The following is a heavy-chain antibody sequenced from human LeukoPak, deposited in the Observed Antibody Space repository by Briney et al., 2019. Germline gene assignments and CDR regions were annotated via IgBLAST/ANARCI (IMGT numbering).Heavy chain of an antibody. CDR2: IKQDGSEK. J-gene: IGHJ4*02. CDR3: ARDDTVTTRVGFID. V-gene: IGHV3-7*01. Sequence: GGSLRLSCAASGFTFSSYWMSWVRQAPGKGLEWVANIKQDGSEKYYVDSVEGRFTISRDNAKKSLYLLMNSLRAEDTAVYYCARDDTVTTRVGFIDWGQGTLVTVSS. CDR1: GFTFSSYW. D-gene: IGHD4-17*01.